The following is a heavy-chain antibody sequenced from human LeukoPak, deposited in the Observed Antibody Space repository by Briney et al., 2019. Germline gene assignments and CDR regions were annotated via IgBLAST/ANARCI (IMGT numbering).Heavy chain of an antibody. CDR1: GFTFSSYW. CDR3: AKVYGGNSRGVDY. D-gene: IGHD4-23*01. Sequence: GGSLRLSCAASGFTFSSYWMHWVRQAPGKGLVWVSRINSDGSSTSYADSVKGRFTISRDNSKNTLYLQMNSLRAEDTAVYYCAKVYGGNSRGVDYWGQGTLVTVSS. CDR2: INSDGSST. V-gene: IGHV3-74*01. J-gene: IGHJ4*02.